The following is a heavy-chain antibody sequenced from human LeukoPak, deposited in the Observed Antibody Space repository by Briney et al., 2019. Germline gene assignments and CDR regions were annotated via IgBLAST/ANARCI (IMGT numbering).Heavy chain of an antibody. Sequence: SETLSLTCTVSGGSISSYYWSWIRQPAGKGLEWIGRVYSSGSTNYNPSFKSRVTMSVDTSKKQFSLKLRSVTATDTAVYYCARNNFWSGDPGNYYYMDVWGKGTTVTVSS. CDR2: VYSSGST. CDR1: GGSISSYY. V-gene: IGHV4-4*07. D-gene: IGHD3-3*01. J-gene: IGHJ6*03. CDR3: ARNNFWSGDPGNYYYMDV.